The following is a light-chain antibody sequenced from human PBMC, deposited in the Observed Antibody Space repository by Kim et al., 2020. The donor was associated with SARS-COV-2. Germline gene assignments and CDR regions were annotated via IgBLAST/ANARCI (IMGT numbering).Light chain of an antibody. J-gene: IGKJ5*01. Sequence: DIVMTQSPDSLAVSLGERATINCKSSQSVLYSSNNKNYLAWYQQKPGQPPKLLIYLASTRESGVPDRFSGSGSGTDFTLTISSLQAEDVAVYYCQQNYSTSITFGQGTRLEIK. CDR2: LAS. V-gene: IGKV4-1*01. CDR3: QQNYSTSIT. CDR1: QSVLYSSNNKNY.